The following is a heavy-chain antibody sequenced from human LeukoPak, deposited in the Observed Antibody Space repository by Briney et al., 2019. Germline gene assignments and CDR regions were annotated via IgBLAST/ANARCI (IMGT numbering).Heavy chain of an antibody. V-gene: IGHV3-23*01. CDR3: AKVKVGATIDY. Sequence: PGGSLRLSCAGSGFTFGSDAINWGRQAPGKGLEWVSAIRTSSSATYYADSVKGRFATSRDDSRSTVFLQMNSLRAEDTAVYYCAKVKVGATIDYWGQGTLVTVSS. CDR1: GFTFGSDA. CDR2: IRTSSSAT. D-gene: IGHD1-26*01. J-gene: IGHJ4*02.